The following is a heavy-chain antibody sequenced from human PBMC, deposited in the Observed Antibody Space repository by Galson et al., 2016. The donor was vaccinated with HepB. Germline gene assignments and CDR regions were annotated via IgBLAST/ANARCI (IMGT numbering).Heavy chain of an antibody. CDR1: GFIFSNYA. Sequence: SLRLSCAASGFIFSNYAMHWVRQAPGKGLEWVGVVSYDGNTKWYAGSVMGRFTISGDNSKNTLFLQMSSLRAEDTAVYYCARSQWFGELFYFDSWGQGTLVTVSS. CDR2: VSYDGNTK. J-gene: IGHJ4*02. V-gene: IGHV3-30-3*01. D-gene: IGHD3-10*01. CDR3: ARSQWFGELFYFDS.